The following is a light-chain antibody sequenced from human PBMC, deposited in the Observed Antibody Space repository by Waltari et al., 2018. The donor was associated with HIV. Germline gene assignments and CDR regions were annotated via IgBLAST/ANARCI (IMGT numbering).Light chain of an antibody. Sequence: ELTQALDVSVALGQTVKITCQGDSLRRHYASWYRQKPGQAPVVVIYGKNSRPSGIPDRFAASGSGNTAYLTISATRAEDEGTYFCSSRDSSGDQRVFGPGTWVAV. CDR2: GKN. CDR1: SLRRHY. V-gene: IGLV3-19*01. CDR3: SSRDSSGDQRV. J-gene: IGLJ1*01.